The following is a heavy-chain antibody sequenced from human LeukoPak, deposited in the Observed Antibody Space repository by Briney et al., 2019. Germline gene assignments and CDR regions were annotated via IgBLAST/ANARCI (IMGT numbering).Heavy chain of an antibody. Sequence: PSETLSLTCTVSGGSISSSSYYWGWIRQPPGKGLEWIGSIYYSGSTYYNPSLKSRVTISVDTSKNQFSLKLSSVTAADTAVYYCAREVIPSTIVVVPAASGGNWFDPWGQGTLVTVSS. CDR2: IYYSGST. V-gene: IGHV4-39*02. CDR1: GGSISSSSYY. CDR3: AREVIPSTIVVVPAASGGNWFDP. D-gene: IGHD2-2*01. J-gene: IGHJ5*02.